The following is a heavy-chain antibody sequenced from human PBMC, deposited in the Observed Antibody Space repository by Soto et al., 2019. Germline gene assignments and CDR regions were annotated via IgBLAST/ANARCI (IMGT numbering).Heavy chain of an antibody. CDR1: GEFFTTYG. J-gene: IGHJ4*02. CDR2: ISTYSTNT. D-gene: IGHD4-17*01. CDR3: ARWAGRVRDDGGSFDY. Sequence: QVELVQSGAEVKNPGASVTVSCKASGEFFTTYGISWVRQAPGQGLEWMRWISTYSTNTNYAPKFAGRLLLSADTSTPTAHLELRSRRPDDTAVYYCARWAGRVRDDGGSFDYWGQGSLVTVSP. V-gene: IGHV1-18*04.